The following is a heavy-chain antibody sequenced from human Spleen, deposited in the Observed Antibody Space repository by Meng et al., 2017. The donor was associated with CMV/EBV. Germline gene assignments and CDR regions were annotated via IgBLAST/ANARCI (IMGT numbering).Heavy chain of an antibody. CDR2: IIPIFGTA. CDR1: GCTFSSYA. D-gene: IGHD3-22*01. V-gene: IGHV1-69*05. Sequence: SGCTFSSYAISWVRQAPGQGLEWMGGIIPIFGTANYAQKFQGRVTITTDESTSTAYMELSSLRSEDTAVYYCASSVPDSSGYYPDDYWGQGTLVTVSS. CDR3: ASSVPDSSGYYPDDY. J-gene: IGHJ4*02.